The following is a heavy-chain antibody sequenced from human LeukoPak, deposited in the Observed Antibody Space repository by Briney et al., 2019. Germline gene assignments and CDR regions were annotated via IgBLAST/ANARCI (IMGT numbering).Heavy chain of an antibody. CDR3: AKDRRPTYYSDSSGYYFRDAFNI. CDR1: GFTFSNYA. J-gene: IGHJ3*02. V-gene: IGHV3-23*01. Sequence: GGSLRLSCAASGFTFSNYAMTWVRQAPGKGLEWVSAISHSGSSTYYADSVKGRFTISRDNSKNTLYLQMNSLKPEDTAVYYCAKDRRPTYYSDSSGYYFRDAFNIWGQGTTVTVSS. CDR2: ISHSGSST. D-gene: IGHD3-22*01.